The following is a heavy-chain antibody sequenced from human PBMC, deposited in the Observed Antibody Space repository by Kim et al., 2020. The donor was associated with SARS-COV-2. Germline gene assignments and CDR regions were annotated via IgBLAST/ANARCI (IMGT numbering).Heavy chain of an antibody. CDR3: ARDSSSRYYYYGMDV. D-gene: IGHD6-13*01. Sequence: AAPVKGRFTISRDNSKNTLDLKRNSLRAEDTAVYYCARDSSSRYYYYGMDVWGQGTTVTVSS. V-gene: IGHV3-30*07. J-gene: IGHJ6*02.